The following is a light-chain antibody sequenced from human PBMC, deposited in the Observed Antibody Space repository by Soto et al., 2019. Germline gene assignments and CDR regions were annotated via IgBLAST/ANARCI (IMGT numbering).Light chain of an antibody. V-gene: IGKV1-5*01. J-gene: IGKJ2*01. CDR1: QSISTY. CDR3: QQYNRYSYT. Sequence: DIQMTQSPSTLSASVGDRVTITCRASQSISTYLAWYQQKPGKAPKLLIYHASNLESGVPSRFXXXXXXXXXXXTISSLQPDDFATYYCQQYNRYSYTFGQGTKLEIK. CDR2: HAS.